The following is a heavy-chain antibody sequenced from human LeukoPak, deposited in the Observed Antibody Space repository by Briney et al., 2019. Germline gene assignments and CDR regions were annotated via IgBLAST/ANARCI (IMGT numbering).Heavy chain of an antibody. CDR1: GGSISSSRYY. CDR3: ARDNAILLWFGELIRWFDP. Sequence: PSETLSLTCTVSGGSISSSRYYWGWIRQPPGKGLEWMGSIYYSGSTHYNPSPKSRVTISVDTSKNQFSLKLSSVTAADTAVYYCARDNAILLWFGELIRWFDPWGQGTLVTVSS. V-gene: IGHV4-39*07. D-gene: IGHD3-10*01. CDR2: IYYSGST. J-gene: IGHJ5*02.